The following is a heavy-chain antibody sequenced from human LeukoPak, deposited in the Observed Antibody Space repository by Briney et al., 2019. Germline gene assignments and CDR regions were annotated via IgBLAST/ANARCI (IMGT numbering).Heavy chain of an antibody. Sequence: GGSLRLSCAGSGFIFSNYGMSWVRQAPGKGLEWVSFIYSGGNTYYADSVKGRFTISRDNSKNTVHLQMNSLRAEDTAMYYCARRAGDYSHPYDYWGQGTLVTVSS. CDR1: GFIFSNYG. J-gene: IGHJ4*02. CDR2: IYSGGNT. V-gene: IGHV3-53*01. CDR3: ARRAGDYSHPYDY. D-gene: IGHD3-22*01.